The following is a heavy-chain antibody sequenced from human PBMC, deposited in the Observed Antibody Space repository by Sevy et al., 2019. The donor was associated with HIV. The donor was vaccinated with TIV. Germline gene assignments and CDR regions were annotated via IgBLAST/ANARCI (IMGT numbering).Heavy chain of an antibody. J-gene: IGHJ5*02. CDR2: IKSKTDGGTT. CDR3: CPFLGHPPPP. V-gene: IGHV3-15*05. CDR1: GFTFSNAW. D-gene: IGHD2-21*01. Sequence: GGSLRLSCAASGFTFSNAWMSWVRQAPGKGLEWVGRIKSKTDGGTTDYAAPVKGRFTISRDDPKNTVYLQMDSLKSEDTGGYYRCPFLGHPPPPWGQGTLVTVSS.